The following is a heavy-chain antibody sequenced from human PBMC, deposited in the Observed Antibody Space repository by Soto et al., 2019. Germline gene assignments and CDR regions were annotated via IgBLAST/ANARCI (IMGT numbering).Heavy chain of an antibody. D-gene: IGHD4-17*01. V-gene: IGHV4-59*01. CDR3: ARAGRAVTYKPGGMDV. Sequence: SETLSLTCTVSGGSISSYYWSWIRQPPGKGLEWIGYIYYSGSTNYNPSLKSRVTISVDTSKNQFSLKLSSVTAADTAVYYCARAGRAVTYKPGGMDVWGQGTTVTVSS. CDR1: GGSISSYY. J-gene: IGHJ6*02. CDR2: IYYSGST.